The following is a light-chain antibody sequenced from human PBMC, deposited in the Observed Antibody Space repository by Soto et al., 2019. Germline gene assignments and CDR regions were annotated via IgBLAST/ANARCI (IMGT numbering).Light chain of an antibody. Sequence: QLVLTQPPSVSGAPGQRVTISCTGSSSNIGAGYDVHWYQQLPGTAPKLLIYGNSNRPSGVPDRFSGSKSGTSASLAITGLQAEDEADYYCQSYDRSLSVVFGGGTKLTVL. CDR3: QSYDRSLSVV. J-gene: IGLJ2*01. CDR2: GNS. V-gene: IGLV1-40*01. CDR1: SSNIGAGYD.